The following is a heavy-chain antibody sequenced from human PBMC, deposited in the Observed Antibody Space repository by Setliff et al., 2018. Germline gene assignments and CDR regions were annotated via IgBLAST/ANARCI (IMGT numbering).Heavy chain of an antibody. CDR2: IYSSGST. V-gene: IGHV4-4*07. CDR1: GDSISSYY. CDR3: ARGKLRLGQLSLFYGFDI. D-gene: IGHD3-16*02. J-gene: IGHJ3*02. Sequence: SETLSLTCTVPGDSISSYYWSWIRQPAGKGLEWIGRIYSSGSTNFNPSLKSRVTMSMDTSKNQFSLKLSSVTAADTAIYYCARGKLRLGQLSLFYGFDIWGQGTMVTVS.